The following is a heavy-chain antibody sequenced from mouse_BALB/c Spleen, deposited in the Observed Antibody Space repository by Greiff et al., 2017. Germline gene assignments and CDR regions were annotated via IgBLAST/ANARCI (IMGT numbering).Heavy chain of an antibody. J-gene: IGHJ2*01. CDR1: GFTFSSYG. CDR2: ISSGGSYT. D-gene: IGHD1-2*01. CDR3: ARDPPLLYFDY. V-gene: IGHV5-6*01. Sequence: EVQGVESGGDLVKPGGSLKLSCAASGFTFSSYGMSWVRQTPDKRLEWVATISSGGSYTYYPDSVKGRFTISRDNAKNTLYLQMSSLKSEDTAMYYCARDPPLLYFDYWGQGTTLTVSS.